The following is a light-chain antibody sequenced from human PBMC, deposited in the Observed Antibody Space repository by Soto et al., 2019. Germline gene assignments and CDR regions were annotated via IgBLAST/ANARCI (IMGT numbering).Light chain of an antibody. V-gene: IGLV2-11*01. CDR1: SSDVGGYKF. CDR3: CSYAGFYTSV. J-gene: IGLJ1*01. CDR2: EVS. Sequence: QSALTQPRSVSGSPGQSVTISCTGTSSDVGGYKFVSWYQQHPGKAPKFMIYEVSKRPSGVPDRFSGSKSGNTAFLTISGLQAEDEADSYCCSYAGFYTSVFGTGTKVTVL.